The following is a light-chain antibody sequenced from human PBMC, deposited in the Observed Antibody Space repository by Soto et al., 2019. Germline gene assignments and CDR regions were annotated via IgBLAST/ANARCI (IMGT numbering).Light chain of an antibody. Sequence: EIMMTQSPATLSVSLGERATLFCRASQNVRSNLAWYQQKPGQAPRLLIHGASSRATGIPDRFSGSGFGTEFTLTINSLLSEDFAVYYCQQYNNWPPVFTFGPGTKVEI. CDR3: QQYNNWPPVFT. V-gene: IGKV3D-15*01. CDR2: GAS. CDR1: QNVRSN. J-gene: IGKJ3*01.